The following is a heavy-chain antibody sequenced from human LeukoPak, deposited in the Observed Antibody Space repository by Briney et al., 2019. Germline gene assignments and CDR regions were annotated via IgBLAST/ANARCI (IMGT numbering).Heavy chain of an antibody. J-gene: IGHJ4*02. D-gene: IGHD3-16*01. Sequence: SETLSLTCTVSGGSISGDYWSWIRQPAGTGLEWIGRIYTSGSTIYNPSLKSRVTISVDTSKNQFSLKLSSVTAADTAVYYCARQLDYPYIDYWGQGTLVTVSS. CDR1: GGSISGDY. V-gene: IGHV4-4*07. CDR2: IYTSGST. CDR3: ARQLDYPYIDY.